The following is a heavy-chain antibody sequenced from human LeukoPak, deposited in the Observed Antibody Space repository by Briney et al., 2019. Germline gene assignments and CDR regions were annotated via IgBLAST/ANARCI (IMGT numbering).Heavy chain of an antibody. V-gene: IGHV3-23*01. D-gene: IGHD3-9*01. CDR3: AKFSPYDILTGSKYYFDF. J-gene: IGHJ4*02. CDR1: GFTVSSNY. Sequence: GGSLRLSCAASGFTVSSNYMSWVRQAPGKGLEWVSSISGNGGATYYTGSVKGRFTISRDNSKNTLYLQITSLRAEDTAVYYCAKFSPYDILTGSKYYFDFWGQGALVTVSS. CDR2: ISGNGGAT.